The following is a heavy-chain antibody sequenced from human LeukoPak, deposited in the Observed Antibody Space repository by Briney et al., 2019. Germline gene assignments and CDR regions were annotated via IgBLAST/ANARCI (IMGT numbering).Heavy chain of an antibody. V-gene: IGHV1-2*02. J-gene: IGHJ3*02. CDR1: GSTFSGYY. Sequence: GASVKVSCMASGSTFSGYYMHWVRQAPGQGLEWMGWNNPNSGGTNYAQKVQGRVTMIRDTSVSTAYMELSRLRSDDTAVYYCAKDLVVVPAAWPDGSAFDIWGQGTMVTASS. CDR2: NNPNSGGT. D-gene: IGHD2-2*01. CDR3: AKDLVVVPAAWPDGSAFDI.